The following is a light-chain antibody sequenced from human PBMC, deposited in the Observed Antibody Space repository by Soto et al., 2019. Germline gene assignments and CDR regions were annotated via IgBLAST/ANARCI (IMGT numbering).Light chain of an antibody. CDR2: YDG. V-gene: IGLV3-21*04. CDR3: QVWDSTCDHFDVV. J-gene: IGLJ2*01. CDR1: NIGSKS. Sequence: SYELTQPPSVSVAPGKTARITCGGNNIGSKSVHWYQQKPGQAPVLVIYYDGDRASRIPERLSGSKSGNTATLTISRVEAGDEADYYCQVWDSTCDHFDVVFGGGTKLTVL.